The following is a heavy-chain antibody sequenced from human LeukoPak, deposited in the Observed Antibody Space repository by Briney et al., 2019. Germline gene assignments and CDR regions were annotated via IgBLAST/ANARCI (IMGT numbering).Heavy chain of an antibody. J-gene: IGHJ4*02. CDR1: GFTFSSYG. D-gene: IGHD3-10*01. V-gene: IGHV3-23*01. Sequence: PGGSLRLSCAASGFTFSSYGMSWVRQAPGKGLEWVSVISGSGGSTYYADSVKGRFTISRDNSKNTLYLQMNSLRAEDTAVYYCAKSETNIRSGDFDYWGQGTLVTVSS. CDR3: AKSETNIRSGDFDY. CDR2: ISGSGGST.